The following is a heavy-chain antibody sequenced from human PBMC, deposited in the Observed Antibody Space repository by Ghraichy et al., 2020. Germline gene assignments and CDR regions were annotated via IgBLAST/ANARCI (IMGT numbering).Heavy chain of an antibody. J-gene: IGHJ6*02. CDR3: ARDQTYASSGGAAYWFGLDV. V-gene: IGHV3-21*01. CDR1: GFSFNLFT. Sequence: GESLNISCAASGFSFNLFTMNWVRQAPGKGLEWVSSISPSSDTIYYADSVKGRFTISRDNTKNSLYLEMNSLRAEDTAMYYCARDQTYASSGGAAYWFGLDVGGQGTTVTVSS. D-gene: IGHD2-8*02. CDR2: ISPSSDTI.